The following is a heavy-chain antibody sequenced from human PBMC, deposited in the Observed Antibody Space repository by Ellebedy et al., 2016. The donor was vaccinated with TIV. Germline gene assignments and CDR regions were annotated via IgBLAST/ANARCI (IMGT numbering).Heavy chain of an antibody. J-gene: IGHJ4*02. V-gene: IGHV1-69*13. D-gene: IGHD5-18*01. CDR1: GGTFSSYA. CDR3: ARDPGEQLWPFFDY. CDR2: IIPIFGTA. Sequence: SVKVSXXASGGTFSSYAISWVRQAPGQGLEWMGGIIPIFGTANYAQKFQGRVTITADESTSTAYMELSSLRSEDTAVYYCARDPGEQLWPFFDYWGQGTLVTVSS.